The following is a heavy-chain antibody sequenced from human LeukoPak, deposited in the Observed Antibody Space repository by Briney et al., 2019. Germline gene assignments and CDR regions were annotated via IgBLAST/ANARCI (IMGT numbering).Heavy chain of an antibody. Sequence: SETLSLTCTVSGGSISSSSYYWGWIRQPPGKGLEWIGSIYYSGSTYYNPSLKSRVTISVDTSKNQFSLKLSSVTAADTAVYYCARPVGPDVVVPAGAFDIWGQGTMVTVSS. CDR1: GGSISSSSYY. J-gene: IGHJ3*02. CDR2: IYYSGST. CDR3: ARPVGPDVVVPAGAFDI. V-gene: IGHV4-39*01. D-gene: IGHD2-2*01.